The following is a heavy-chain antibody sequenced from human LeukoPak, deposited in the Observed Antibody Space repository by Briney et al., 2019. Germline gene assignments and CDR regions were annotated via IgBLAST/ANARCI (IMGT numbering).Heavy chain of an antibody. D-gene: IGHD2-15*01. CDR1: GFTFKNFG. J-gene: IGHJ4*02. CDR2: IRNDGNNK. Sequence: GGSLRLSCAASGFTFKNFGMHWVRQAAGKGLEWVSFIRNDGNNKYTADSVKGRFTVSRDNSRNTLYLQKNSLRAEDTAVYYCAKDGIGVGYCSGGSCYLADYWGQGTLVTVSS. CDR3: AKDGIGVGYCSGGSCYLADY. V-gene: IGHV3-30*02.